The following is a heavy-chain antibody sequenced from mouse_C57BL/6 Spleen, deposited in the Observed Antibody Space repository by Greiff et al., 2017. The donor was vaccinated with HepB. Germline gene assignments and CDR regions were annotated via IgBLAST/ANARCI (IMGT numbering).Heavy chain of an antibody. CDR1: GFTFSSYA. J-gene: IGHJ3*01. Sequence: EVKVEESGEGLVKPGGSLKLSCAASGFTFSSYAMSWVRQTPEKRLEWVAYISSGGDYIYYADTVKGRFTISRDNARNTLYLQMSSLKSEDTAMYYCTSGDLYDLEGWFAYWGQGTLVTVSA. V-gene: IGHV5-9-1*02. CDR3: TSGDLYDLEGWFAY. CDR2: ISSGGDYI. D-gene: IGHD2-3*01.